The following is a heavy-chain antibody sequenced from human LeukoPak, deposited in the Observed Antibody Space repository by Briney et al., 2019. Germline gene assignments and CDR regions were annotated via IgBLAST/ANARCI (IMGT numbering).Heavy chain of an antibody. J-gene: IGHJ5*02. CDR2: IGPGGSTI. V-gene: IGHV3-48*04. D-gene: IGHD3-10*01. CDR3: ATGSGSYYGWFDP. Sequence: GGSLRLSCAVSGFAFGSEAMSWVRQSPARGPEWVASIGPGGSTIYYADSVKGRFTISRDNAKNSLYLQMNSLRAEDTAVYYCATGSGSYYGWFDPWGQGTLVTVSS. CDR1: GFAFGSEA.